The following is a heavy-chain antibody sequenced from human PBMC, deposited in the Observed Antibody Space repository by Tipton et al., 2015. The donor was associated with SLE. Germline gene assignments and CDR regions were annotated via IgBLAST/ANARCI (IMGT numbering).Heavy chain of an antibody. CDR3: ARGGRGGFDAFDI. CDR2: IYHSGST. J-gene: IGHJ3*02. D-gene: IGHD3-16*01. Sequence: TLSLNCAVSGYSISSGYYWGWNRQPPGKGLEWIGSIYHSGSTYYNPSLKSRVTISVDTSKNQFSLKLSSVTAADTAVYYCARGGRGGFDAFDIWGQGTMVTVSS. CDR1: GYSISSGYY. V-gene: IGHV4-38-2*01.